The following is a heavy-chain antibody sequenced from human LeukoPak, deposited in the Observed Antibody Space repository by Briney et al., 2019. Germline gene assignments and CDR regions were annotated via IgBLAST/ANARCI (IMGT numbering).Heavy chain of an antibody. J-gene: IGHJ6*02. CDR2: INHSGST. Sequence: SETLSLTCAVYGGSFSGYYWSWIRQPPGKGLEWIGEINHSGSTNYNPSLKSRVTIPVDTSKNQFSLKLSSVTAADTAVYYCASHYYYGMDVWGQGTTVTVSS. CDR1: GGSFSGYY. CDR3: ASHYYYGMDV. V-gene: IGHV4-34*01.